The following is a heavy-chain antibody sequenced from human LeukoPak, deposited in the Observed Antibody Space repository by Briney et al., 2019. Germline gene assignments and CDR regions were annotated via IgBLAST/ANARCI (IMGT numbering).Heavy chain of an antibody. CDR3: ARGIAAAVSHAKGPVTYYFDY. V-gene: IGHV3-21*01. Sequence: GGSLRLSCAASGFTFSSYSMNWVRQAPGKGLEWVSSISSSSSYIYYADSVKGRFTISRDNAKNSLYLQMNSLRAENTAVYYCARGIAAAVSHAKGPVTYYFDYWGQGTLVTVSS. J-gene: IGHJ4*02. CDR2: ISSSSSYI. CDR1: GFTFSSYS. D-gene: IGHD6-13*01.